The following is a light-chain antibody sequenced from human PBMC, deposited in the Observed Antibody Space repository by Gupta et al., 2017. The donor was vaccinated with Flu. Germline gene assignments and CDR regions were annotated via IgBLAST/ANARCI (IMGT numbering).Light chain of an antibody. V-gene: IGKV1-39*01. J-gene: IGKJ1*01. CDR2: AAS. Sequence: DIQMTQSPSSLSASVGDRVTITCRASQSISSYLNWYQQKPGKAPKLLIYAASSLQSGVPSRFSGSGSGTDFTLTSSRLQDEDFANYYGQQSYSTWTFGQGTKVEIK. CDR3: QQSYSTWT. CDR1: QSISSY.